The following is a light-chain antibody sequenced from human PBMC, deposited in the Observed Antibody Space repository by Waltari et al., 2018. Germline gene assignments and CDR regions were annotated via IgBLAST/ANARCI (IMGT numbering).Light chain of an antibody. CDR1: QSVSNY. CDR3: QQANSFPPWT. Sequence: DIQMTQSPSSLSASVGDRVTITCRASQSVSNYLTWYQQKPGKAPKLLIYGASRLQSGVPSRFSGSGSGTDFTLTISSLQPEDFATYYCQQANSFPPWTFGQGTKVEIK. V-gene: IGKV1-39*01. J-gene: IGKJ1*01. CDR2: GAS.